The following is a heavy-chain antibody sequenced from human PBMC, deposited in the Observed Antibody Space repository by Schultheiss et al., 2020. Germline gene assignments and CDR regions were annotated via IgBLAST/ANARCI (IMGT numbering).Heavy chain of an antibody. CDR1: GYSFTSYW. CDR2: IYPGDSDT. D-gene: IGHD2-2*01. CDR3: ARLNIVVVPAAISAGLYGMDV. Sequence: GESLKISCKGSGYSFTSYWIGWVRQMPGKGLESMGIIYPGDSDTRYSPSFQGQVTISADKSISTAYLQWSSLKASDTAMYYCARLNIVVVPAAISAGLYGMDVWGQGTTVTVSS. J-gene: IGHJ6*02. V-gene: IGHV5-51*01.